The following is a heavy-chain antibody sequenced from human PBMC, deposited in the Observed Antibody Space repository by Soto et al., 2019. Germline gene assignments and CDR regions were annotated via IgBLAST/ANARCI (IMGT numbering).Heavy chain of an antibody. V-gene: IGHV3-66*01. D-gene: IGHD3-22*01. CDR2: VYSDGST. CDR1: GFTVSSNY. J-gene: IGHJ4*02. CDR3: ARDPDYYYDH. Sequence: EVQLVESGGGLVQPGGSLRLSCAASGFTVSSNYMSWVRQAPGKGLEWVSIVYSDGSTYYADSVKGRFTISRDNSKNTLSLQMNSLRVEDTAMYYCARDPDYYYDHWGQGTLVTVSS.